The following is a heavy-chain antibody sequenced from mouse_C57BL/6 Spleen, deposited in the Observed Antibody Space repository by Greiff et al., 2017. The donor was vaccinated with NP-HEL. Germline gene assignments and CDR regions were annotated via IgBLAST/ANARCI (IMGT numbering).Heavy chain of an antibody. CDR1: GYTFTDYN. D-gene: IGHD2-1*01. J-gene: IGHJ1*03. Sequence: EVKLQESGPELVKPGASVKIPCKASGYTFTDYNMDWVKQSHGKSLEWIGDINPNNGGTIYNQKFKGKATLTVDKSSSTAYMELRSLTSEDTAVYYCARSCNYSYWYFDVWGTGTTVTVSS. CDR2: INPNNGGT. V-gene: IGHV1-18*01. CDR3: ARSCNYSYWYFDV.